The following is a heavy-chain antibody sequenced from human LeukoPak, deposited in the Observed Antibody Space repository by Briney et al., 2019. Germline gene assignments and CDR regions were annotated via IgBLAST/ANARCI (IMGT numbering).Heavy chain of an antibody. V-gene: IGHV3-11*01. Sequence: PGGSLRLSCEASGFNFNDYDIGWIRQPPGKGLEWLSSIGSSGDTSTYYADSVKGRFTISRDNAKNLLYLQMNSLRVEDTGIYYCSSYCSEGTCYGYFHHWGQGTLVSVSS. J-gene: IGHJ1*01. CDR3: SSYCSEGTCYGYFHH. CDR1: GFNFNDYD. CDR2: IGSSGDTST. D-gene: IGHD2-15*01.